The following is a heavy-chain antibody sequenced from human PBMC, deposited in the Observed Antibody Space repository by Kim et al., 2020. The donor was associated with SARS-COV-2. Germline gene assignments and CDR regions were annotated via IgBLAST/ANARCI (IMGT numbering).Heavy chain of an antibody. J-gene: IGHJ5*02. D-gene: IGHD3-10*01. V-gene: IGHV3-33*01. CDR3: ARDINPWGVLWFGELSGGNGWFDP. CDR1: GFTFSSYG. Sequence: GGSLRLSCAASGFTFSSYGMHWVRQAPGKGLEWVAVIWYDGSNKYYADSVKGRFTISRDNSKNTLYLQMNSLRAEDTAGYYCARDINPWGVLWFGELSGGNGWFDPWGQGTLVTVSS. CDR2: IWYDGSNK.